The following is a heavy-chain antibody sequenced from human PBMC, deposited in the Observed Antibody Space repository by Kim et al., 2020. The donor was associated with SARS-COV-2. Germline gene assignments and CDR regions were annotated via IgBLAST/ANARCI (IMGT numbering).Heavy chain of an antibody. CDR3: ARDHPTYSTSGPYYGMDV. CDR1: GGSISGFY. J-gene: IGHJ6*01. Sequence: SETLSLTCTVSGGSISGFYWTWIRQPPGKGLEWIGYVFHSGTTTYNPSLKSRVLISLDTSTNQFSLNVNSVTAADTAVYYFARDHPTYSTSGPYYGMDV. V-gene: IGHV4-59*01. CDR2: VFHSGTT. D-gene: IGHD1-26*01.